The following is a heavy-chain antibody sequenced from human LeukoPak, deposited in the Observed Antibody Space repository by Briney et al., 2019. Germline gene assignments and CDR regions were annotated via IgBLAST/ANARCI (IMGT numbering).Heavy chain of an antibody. CDR1: GFTFSSYE. V-gene: IGHV3-48*03. CDR2: ISSSGSTI. J-gene: IGHJ4*02. D-gene: IGHD4-17*01. CDR3: ARGDYGDFFFDY. Sequence: GGSLRLSCAASGFTFSSYEMNWVRQAPGKGLEWVSYISSSGSTIYYADSVKGRFTIPRDNAKNSLYLQMNSLRAEDTAVYYCARGDYGDFFFDYWGQGTLVTVSS.